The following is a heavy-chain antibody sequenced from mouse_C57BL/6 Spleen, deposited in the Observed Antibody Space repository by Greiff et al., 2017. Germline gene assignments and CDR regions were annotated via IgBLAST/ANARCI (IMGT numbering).Heavy chain of an antibody. Sequence: QVQLKQPGAELVRPGSSVKLSCKASGYTFTSYWMHWVKQRPIQGLEWIGNIDPSDSETNYNQKFKDKATLTVDKSSSTAYMQLSSLTSEDSAVYFCARGRDYYGSSFAYWGQGTLVTVSA. V-gene: IGHV1-52*01. CDR2: IDPSDSET. J-gene: IGHJ3*01. CDR1: GYTFTSYW. CDR3: ARGRDYYGSSFAY. D-gene: IGHD1-1*01.